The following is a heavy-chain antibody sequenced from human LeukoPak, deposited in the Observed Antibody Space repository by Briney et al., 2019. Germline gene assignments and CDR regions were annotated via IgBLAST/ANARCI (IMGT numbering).Heavy chain of an antibody. D-gene: IGHD1-26*01. CDR2: INHSGST. Sequence: WETLSLTCAVYGGSFSGYYWSWIRQPPGKGLEWIGEINHSGSTNYNQSLKSRVTISVDTSKNQFSLKLSSVTAADTAVYYCARRRRIVGATPGAFDIWGQGTMVTVSS. V-gene: IGHV4-34*01. CDR3: ARRRRIVGATPGAFDI. J-gene: IGHJ3*02. CDR1: GGSFSGYY.